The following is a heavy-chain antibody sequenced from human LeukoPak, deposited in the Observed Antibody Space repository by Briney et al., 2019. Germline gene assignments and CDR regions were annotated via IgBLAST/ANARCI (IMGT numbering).Heavy chain of an antibody. V-gene: IGHV1-18*01. CDR2: ISAYNGNT. J-gene: IGHJ1*01. CDR3: ARDRSSSSSEYFQH. D-gene: IGHD6-13*01. Sequence: ASVKVSCKASGYTFTSYGISWVRQAPGQVLEWMGWISAYNGNTNYAQKLQGRVTMTTDTSTSTAYMELRSLRSDDTAVYYCARDRSSSSSEYFQHWGQGTLVTVSS. CDR1: GYTFTSYG.